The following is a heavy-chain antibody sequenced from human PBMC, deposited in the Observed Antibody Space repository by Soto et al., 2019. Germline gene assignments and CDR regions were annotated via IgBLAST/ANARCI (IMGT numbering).Heavy chain of an antibody. J-gene: IGHJ4*02. CDR3: AKPGYLEQWLVRGYFDY. D-gene: IGHD6-19*01. CDR2: ISSSGGTT. Sequence: WWSLRLSCAASVFTFSSYAMSWFRQAPGKGLEWVSAISSSGGTTHYADSVKGRFIISRDNSKNTLYLQMNSLRAEDTAVYYCAKPGYLEQWLVRGYFDYWGQGTMVTVSS. V-gene: IGHV3-23*01. CDR1: VFTFSSYA.